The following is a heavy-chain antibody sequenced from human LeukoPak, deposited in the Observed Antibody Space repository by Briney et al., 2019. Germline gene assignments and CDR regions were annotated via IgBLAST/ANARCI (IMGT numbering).Heavy chain of an antibody. CDR2: INWNGGST. CDR3: ARVGHSGWYPFDY. J-gene: IGHJ4*02. Sequence: GGSLRLSCAASGFTFSSYWMSWVRQAPGKGLEWVSGINWNGGSTGYADSVKGRFTISRDNAKNSLYLQMNSLRAEDTALYYCARVGHSGWYPFDYWGQGTLVTVSS. V-gene: IGHV3-20*04. CDR1: GFTFSSYW. D-gene: IGHD6-19*01.